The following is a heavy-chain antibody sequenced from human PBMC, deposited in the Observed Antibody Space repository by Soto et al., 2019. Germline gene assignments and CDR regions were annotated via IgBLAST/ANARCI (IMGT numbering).Heavy chain of an antibody. D-gene: IGHD2-15*01. J-gene: IGHJ5*02. CDR2: IIPIFGTA. V-gene: IGHV1-69*12. CDR3: ARDLHARSPHYCSGGSCYADWFDP. CDR1: GGTFSSYA. Sequence: QVQLVQSGAEVKKPGSSVKVSCKASGGTFSSYAISWVRQAPGQGLEWMGGIIPIFGTANYAQKFQGRVTITADESTSTAYMELSSLRSEDTAVYYCARDLHARSPHYCSGGSCYADWFDPWGQGTLVTVSS.